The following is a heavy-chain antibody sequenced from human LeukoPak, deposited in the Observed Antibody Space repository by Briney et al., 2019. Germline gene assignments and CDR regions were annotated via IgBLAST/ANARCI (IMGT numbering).Heavy chain of an antibody. D-gene: IGHD3-10*01. Sequence: PGGSLRPSCTASGFTFTTYWMAWVRQAPGKGLEWVSVIYSGGSTYYADSVKGRFSISRDNSKNTLYLQMNSLRAEDTAVYYCASTGEGFWYLDYWGQGTLVTVSS. V-gene: IGHV3-66*01. CDR3: ASTGEGFWYLDY. CDR2: IYSGGST. J-gene: IGHJ4*02. CDR1: GFTFTTYW.